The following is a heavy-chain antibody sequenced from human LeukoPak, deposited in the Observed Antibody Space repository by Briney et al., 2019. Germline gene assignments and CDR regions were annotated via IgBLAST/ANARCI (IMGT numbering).Heavy chain of an antibody. J-gene: IGHJ5*02. Sequence: GASVKVSCKASGYTFTGYYMHWVRQAPGQGLEWMGWINPNSVGATYAQKFQGKVTMTRDTSITTPYMHRSRQRSDETAGYYCARARTSSHPPNTFDPWGQGTLVTVSS. CDR1: GYTFTGYY. CDR2: INPNSVGA. CDR3: ARARTSSHPPNTFDP. V-gene: IGHV1-2*02. D-gene: IGHD2-2*01.